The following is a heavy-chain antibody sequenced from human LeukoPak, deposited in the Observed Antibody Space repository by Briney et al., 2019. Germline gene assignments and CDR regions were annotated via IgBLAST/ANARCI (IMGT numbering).Heavy chain of an antibody. Sequence: GGSLRLSCAASGFTFSSYSMNWVRQAPGKGLEWVSVIYSGGNTDYTDSVKGRFTISRDNSQNTVYLQMNSLRAEDTAVYYCATRTVAGSGVYLQRWGQGTLVTVSS. J-gene: IGHJ1*01. CDR3: ATRTVAGSGVYLQR. D-gene: IGHD6-19*01. CDR2: IYSGGNT. CDR1: GFTFSSYS. V-gene: IGHV3-66*01.